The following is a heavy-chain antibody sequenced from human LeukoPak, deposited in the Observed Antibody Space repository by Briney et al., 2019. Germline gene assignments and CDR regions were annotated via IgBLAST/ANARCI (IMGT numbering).Heavy chain of an antibody. D-gene: IGHD2-8*02. Sequence: TGGSLRLSCAASGFTFSSYGMSWVRQAPGKGLEWVSAISGSGGSTYYADSVKGRFTISRDNSKNTLYLQMNSLRAEDTAVYYCAKLAGAPGSSRRTGRYFDYWGQGTLVTVSS. J-gene: IGHJ4*02. CDR3: AKLAGAPGSSRRTGRYFDY. V-gene: IGHV3-23*01. CDR1: GFTFSSYG. CDR2: ISGSGGST.